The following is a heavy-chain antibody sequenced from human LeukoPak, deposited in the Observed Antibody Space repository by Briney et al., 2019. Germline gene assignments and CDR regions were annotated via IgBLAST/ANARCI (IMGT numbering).Heavy chain of an antibody. D-gene: IGHD6-13*01. Sequence: PSETLSLTCTFSGGSISSYYWSWIRQPPGKGLEWIGYIYYSGSTNYNPSLKSRVTISVDTSKNQFSLKLSSVTAADTAVYYCASSGLSSPPGYWGQGTLVTVSS. CDR1: GGSISSYY. J-gene: IGHJ4*02. V-gene: IGHV4-59*01. CDR3: ASSGLSSPPGY. CDR2: IYYSGST.